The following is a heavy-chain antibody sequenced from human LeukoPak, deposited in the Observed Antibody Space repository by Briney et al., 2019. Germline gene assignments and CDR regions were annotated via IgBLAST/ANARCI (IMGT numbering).Heavy chain of an antibody. CDR3: ARGSTGENAFDI. D-gene: IGHD2-2*01. CDR1: GGSFSGYY. Sequence: SETLSLTCAVYGGSFSGYYWNWIRQPPGKGLEWIGEINHSGSTNYNPSLKSRVTISVDTSKNQFSLKLSSVTAADTAVYYCARGSTGENAFDIWGQGTMVTVSS. CDR2: INHSGST. J-gene: IGHJ3*02. V-gene: IGHV4-34*01.